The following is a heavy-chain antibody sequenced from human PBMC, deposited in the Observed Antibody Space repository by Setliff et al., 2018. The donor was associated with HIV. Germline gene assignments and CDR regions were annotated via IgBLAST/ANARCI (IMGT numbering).Heavy chain of an antibody. Sequence: SETLSLTCTVSGGSISSSVYYWSWIRQPPGKGLEWIGYIYYSGSTNYNPSLKSRVTISVDTSKNQFSLKLSSVTAADKAVYYCARGDGTKYYYYYYMDVWGKGTTVTVSS. J-gene: IGHJ6*03. D-gene: IGHD1-7*01. CDR1: GGSISSSVYY. CDR2: IYYSGST. CDR3: ARGDGTKYYYYYYMDV. V-gene: IGHV4-61*08.